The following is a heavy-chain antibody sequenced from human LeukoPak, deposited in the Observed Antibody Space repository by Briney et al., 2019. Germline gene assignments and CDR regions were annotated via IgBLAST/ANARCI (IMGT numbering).Heavy chain of an antibody. V-gene: IGHV4-4*02. CDR2: IYHSGST. Sequence: SGTLSLTCAVSGGSISSSNWWSWVRQPPGKGLEWIGEIYHSGSTNYNPSLKSRVTISVDTSKNQFSLKLSSVTAADTAVYYCARGRELAVAGPDYFFDYWGQGTLVTVSS. J-gene: IGHJ4*02. CDR1: GGSISSSNW. D-gene: IGHD6-19*01. CDR3: ARGRELAVAGPDYFFDY.